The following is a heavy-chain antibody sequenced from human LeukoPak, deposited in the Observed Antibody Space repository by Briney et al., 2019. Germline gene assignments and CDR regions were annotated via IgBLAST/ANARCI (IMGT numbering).Heavy chain of an antibody. CDR3: ARGGVYYGSGSNWFDP. V-gene: IGHV4-4*02. Sequence: SGTLSLTCAVSGASISSSNWWSWVRPPPGRGLEWIGEIYHSGSTNYNPSLKSRVTISLDKSKNQFSLKLNSVTAADTAVYYCARGGVYYGSGSNWFDPWGQGTLVTVSS. D-gene: IGHD3-10*01. CDR2: IYHSGST. J-gene: IGHJ5*02. CDR1: GASISSSNW.